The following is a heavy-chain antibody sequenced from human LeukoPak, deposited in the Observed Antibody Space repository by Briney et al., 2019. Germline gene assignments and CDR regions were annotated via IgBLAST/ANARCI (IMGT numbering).Heavy chain of an antibody. V-gene: IGHV3-66*01. J-gene: IGHJ6*03. Sequence: PGGSLRLSCAASGFTFSSYSMNWVRQAPGKGLEWVSFIYSDNTHYSDSVKGRFTISRDNSKNTLYLQMNSLRAEDTAVYYCARDPITMVRGVIGRVTDYYYYYYMDVWGKGTTVTISS. CDR3: ARDPITMVRGVIGRVTDYYYYYYMDV. CDR2: IYSDNT. CDR1: GFTFSSYS. D-gene: IGHD3-10*01.